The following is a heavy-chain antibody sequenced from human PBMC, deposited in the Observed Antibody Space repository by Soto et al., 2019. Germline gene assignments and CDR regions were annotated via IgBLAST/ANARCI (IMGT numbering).Heavy chain of an antibody. Sequence: QVQLVQSGAEVKKPGASVKVSCKASGYTFTSYAMHWVRQAPGQRLEWMGWINAGNGNTKYSQKFQGRVTITRDTSASTDYMELSSLRSEDTAVYYCARDEAMIVVARTYYFDYWGQGTLVTVSS. D-gene: IGHD3-22*01. J-gene: IGHJ4*02. V-gene: IGHV1-3*01. CDR1: GYTFTSYA. CDR3: ARDEAMIVVARTYYFDY. CDR2: INAGNGNT.